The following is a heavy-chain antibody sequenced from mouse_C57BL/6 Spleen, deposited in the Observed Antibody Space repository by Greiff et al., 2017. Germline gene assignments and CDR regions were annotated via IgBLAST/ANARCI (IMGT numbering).Heavy chain of an antibody. V-gene: IGHV1-81*01. D-gene: IGHD2-4*01. CDR3: ARGDNDGAGFAY. CDR1: GYTFTSYG. Sequence: VQLQQSGAELARPGASVKLSCKASGYTFTSYGISWVKQRTGQGLEWIGEIYPRSGNTYYNEKFKGKATLTADKSSSTAYMELSSLTSEDSAVYFCARGDNDGAGFAYWGQGTLVTVSA. J-gene: IGHJ3*01. CDR2: IYPRSGNT.